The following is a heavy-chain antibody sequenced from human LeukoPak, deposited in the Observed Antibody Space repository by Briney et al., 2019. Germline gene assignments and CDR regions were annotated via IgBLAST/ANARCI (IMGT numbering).Heavy chain of an antibody. CDR2: IYWDDDK. Sequence: SGPTLVKPTQTLTLTCTFSGFSLSTSGVGVGRIRQPPGKALEWLALIYWDDDKRYSPSLKSRLTITKDTSKNQVVLTMTNMDPVDTATYYCAHRQSLYSSSWYFDYWGQGTLVTVSS. J-gene: IGHJ4*02. CDR1: GFSLSTSGVG. V-gene: IGHV2-5*02. CDR3: AHRQSLYSSSWYFDY. D-gene: IGHD6-13*01.